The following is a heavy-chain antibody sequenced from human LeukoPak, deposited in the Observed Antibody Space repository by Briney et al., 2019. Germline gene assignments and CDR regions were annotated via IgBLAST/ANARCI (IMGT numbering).Heavy chain of an antibody. V-gene: IGHV4-31*03. Sequence: SETLSLTCTVSGGSISSGGYYWSWIRQHPGKGLEWIGYIYYSGSTYYNPPLKSRVTISVDTSKNQFSLKLSSVTAADTAVYYCVRIGTKELEVDYWGQGTLVTVSS. J-gene: IGHJ4*02. CDR2: IYYSGST. D-gene: IGHD1-7*01. CDR3: VRIGTKELEVDY. CDR1: GGSISSGGYY.